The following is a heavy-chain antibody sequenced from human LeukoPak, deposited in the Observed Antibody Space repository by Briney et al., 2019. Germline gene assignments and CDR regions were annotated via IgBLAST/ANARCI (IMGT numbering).Heavy chain of an antibody. CDR1: GYTFTGYY. D-gene: IGHD6-19*01. CDR2: INPNSGGT. V-gene: IGHV1-2*02. CDR3: ASGLEQWLVQDYYYYYGMDV. Sequence: GASVKVSCKASGYTFTGYYMNWVRQAPGQGLEWMGYINPNSGGTNYAQNFKGRVTITRDTSISTAYMELSRLRADDTAVYYCASGLEQWLVQDYYYYYGMDVWGQGTTVTVSS. J-gene: IGHJ6*02.